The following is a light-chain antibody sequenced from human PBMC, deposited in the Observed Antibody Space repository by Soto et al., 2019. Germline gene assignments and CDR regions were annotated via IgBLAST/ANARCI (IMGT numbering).Light chain of an antibody. J-gene: IGKJ2*01. V-gene: IGKV1-39*01. Sequence: DIQMTQSPSSLSASVGERVTITCRVSQIIDTFLNWYQQKSGTAPKLLIFAAFALQSGVPSRFSGSTSGTDFTLTIASLQPEDIATYWCQQSYMTPYTFGQGTKLEI. CDR2: AAF. CDR1: QIIDTF. CDR3: QQSYMTPYT.